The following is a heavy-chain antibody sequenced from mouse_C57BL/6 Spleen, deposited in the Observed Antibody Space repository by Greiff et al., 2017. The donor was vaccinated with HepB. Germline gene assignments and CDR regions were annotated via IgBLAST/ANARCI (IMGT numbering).Heavy chain of an antibody. Sequence: VKLKQPGAELVRPGSSVKLSCKASGYTFTSYWMHWVKQRPIQGLEWIGNIDPSDSETHYNQKFKDKATLTVDKSSSTAYMQLSSLTSEDSAVYYCARSGYGSSYWFAYWGQGTLVTVSA. V-gene: IGHV1-52*01. CDR3: ARSGYGSSYWFAY. J-gene: IGHJ3*01. D-gene: IGHD1-1*01. CDR2: IDPSDSET. CDR1: GYTFTSYW.